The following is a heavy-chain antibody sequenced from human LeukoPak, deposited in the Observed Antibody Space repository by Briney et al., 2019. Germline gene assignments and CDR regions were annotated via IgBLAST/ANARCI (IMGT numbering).Heavy chain of an antibody. CDR1: GFTFSSYW. J-gene: IGHJ4*02. CDR2: INTDGSST. Sequence: GGSLRLSCAASGFTFSSYWMHWVRHAPGKGLVWVSRINTDGSSTSYADSVEGRFTISRDNAKNTLYLQMNSLRAEDTAVYYCARVPYYDFWSGSEYYFDYWGQGTLVTVSS. D-gene: IGHD3-3*01. V-gene: IGHV3-74*01. CDR3: ARVPYYDFWSGSEYYFDY.